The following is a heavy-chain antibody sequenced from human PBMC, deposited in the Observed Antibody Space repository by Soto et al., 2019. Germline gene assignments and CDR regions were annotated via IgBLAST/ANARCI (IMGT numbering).Heavy chain of an antibody. CDR2: IHHSGST. Sequence: QVQLQESGPGLVRPSGTVSLTCAVSGVSISSDNWWSWVRQPPGKGLEWIGEIHHSGSTNYNPSLTSRVTMSVVLCKDLFSVTLTSVNAADTSVYYCARDQGSHPGDWGQGTLVSVSS. CDR1: GVSISSDNW. D-gene: IGHD6-13*01. J-gene: IGHJ1*01. CDR3: ARDQGSHPGD. V-gene: IGHV4-4*02.